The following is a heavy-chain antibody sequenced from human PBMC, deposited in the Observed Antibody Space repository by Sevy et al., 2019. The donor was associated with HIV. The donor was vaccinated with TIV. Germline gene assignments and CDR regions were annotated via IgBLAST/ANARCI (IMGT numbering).Heavy chain of an antibody. CDR3: AKETRDSSGYLPGSFPLFDY. J-gene: IGHJ4*02. CDR1: GFTFSSYG. CDR2: IRYDGSNK. D-gene: IGHD3-22*01. Sequence: GGSLRLSCAASGFTFSSYGMHWVRQAPGKGLEWVAFIRYDGSNKYYADSVKGRFTISRDNSKNTLYLQMNSLRAEDNAVYYCAKETRDSSGYLPGSFPLFDYWGQGTLVTVSS. V-gene: IGHV3-30*02.